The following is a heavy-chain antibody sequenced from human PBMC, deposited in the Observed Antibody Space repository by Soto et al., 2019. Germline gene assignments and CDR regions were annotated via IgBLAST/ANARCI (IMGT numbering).Heavy chain of an antibody. Sequence: QVQLVESGGGVVQPGRSLSLSCVASGFTFSDYGMHWVRQAPGKGLEWVAVVPYDGSKNYYADSVKGRFTISRDNSKNTLYLQMNSLRAEDTAIYYCAKDLSVIATVNYFDYWGQGTLVTVSS. J-gene: IGHJ4*02. CDR1: GFTFSDYG. V-gene: IGHV3-30*18. CDR2: VPYDGSKN. CDR3: AKDLSVIATVNYFDY. D-gene: IGHD4-17*01.